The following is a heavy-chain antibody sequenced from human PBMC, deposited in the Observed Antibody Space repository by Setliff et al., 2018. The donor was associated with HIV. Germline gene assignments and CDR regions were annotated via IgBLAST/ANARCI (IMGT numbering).Heavy chain of an antibody. D-gene: IGHD3-3*01. Sequence: SETLSLTCTVSGGSINSGGHYWTWIRQPPGKGLEWIGEVNHSGTTNYNTSLKSRVTISADTSKNQFSLKLSSVTAADTAVYYCARGRNFWSDYYHYYYMDVWGKGTMVTVSS. CDR1: GGSINSGGHY. CDR3: ARGRNFWSDYYHYYYMDV. J-gene: IGHJ6*03. V-gene: IGHV4-34*01. CDR2: VNHSGTT.